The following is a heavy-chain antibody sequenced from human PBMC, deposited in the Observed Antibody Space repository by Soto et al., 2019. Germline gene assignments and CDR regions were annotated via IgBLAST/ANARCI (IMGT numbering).Heavy chain of an antibody. CDR2: ISYDGSNK. CDR1: GFTFSSYA. CDR3: ARTPNPVVVTANRPETYLDY. J-gene: IGHJ4*02. D-gene: IGHD2-21*02. Sequence: QVQLVESGGGVVQPGRSLRLSCAASGFTFSSYAMHWVRQDPGKGLEWVAVISYDGSNKYYADSVKGRFTISRDNSKNTLYLQMNSLRAEDTAVYYCARTPNPVVVTANRPETYLDYWGQGTLVTVSS. V-gene: IGHV3-30-3*01.